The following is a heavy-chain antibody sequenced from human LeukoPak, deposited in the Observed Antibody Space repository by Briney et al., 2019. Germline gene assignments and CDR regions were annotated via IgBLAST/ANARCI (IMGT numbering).Heavy chain of an antibody. CDR2: INQDGTEK. J-gene: IGHJ4*02. CDR1: GFSFTTYW. Sequence: GGSLRLSCAASGFSFTTYWMSWVRQAQGKGLEWVANINQDGTEKYYVDSVKGRFTISRDNGQNSLYLQMNSLRVEDTAVYYCARGSRNYYDSSGYYYYWGQGTLVTVSS. CDR3: ARGSRNYYDSSGYYYY. V-gene: IGHV3-7*01. D-gene: IGHD3-22*01.